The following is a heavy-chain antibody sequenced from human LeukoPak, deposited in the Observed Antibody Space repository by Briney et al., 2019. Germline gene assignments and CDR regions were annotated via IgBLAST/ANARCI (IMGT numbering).Heavy chain of an antibody. Sequence: GASVKVSCRASGYTFNRYDIHWVRQATGQGLEWMGGMNPNSGVTDFAPKFQGRLTMTRNTSISTAYMDLSSLTSEDAAVYYCARVHPLGISLLLDFWGQGTLVTVSS. CDR2: MNPNSGVT. D-gene: IGHD5-12*01. V-gene: IGHV1-8*01. J-gene: IGHJ4*02. CDR1: GYTFNRYD. CDR3: ARVHPLGISLLLDF.